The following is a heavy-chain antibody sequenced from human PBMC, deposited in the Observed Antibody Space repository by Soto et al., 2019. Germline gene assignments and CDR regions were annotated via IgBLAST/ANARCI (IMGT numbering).Heavy chain of an antibody. J-gene: IGHJ3*02. D-gene: IGHD3-22*01. Sequence: PSETLSLTCTVSGGSIDNYEYYWTWIRQPPGKGLEWVGYIYYSGRTNYNPSLNSRLTISLDRPKNQFSLKLSSVTAADTAVYYCARELLFYDSDGFSWDDAFDIWGQGTMVTVSS. CDR2: IYYSGRT. CDR3: ARELLFYDSDGFSWDDAFDI. CDR1: GGSIDNYEYY. V-gene: IGHV4-30-4*01.